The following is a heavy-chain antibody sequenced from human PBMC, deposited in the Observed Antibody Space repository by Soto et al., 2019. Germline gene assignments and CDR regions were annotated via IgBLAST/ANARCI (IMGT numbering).Heavy chain of an antibody. Sequence: RKISCKGSGYSFTSYWIGWVRQMPGKGLEWMGIIYPGDSDTRYSPSFQGQVTISADKSISTAYLQWSSLKASDTAMYYCARHQDCSGGSCYSGYYYYGMDVWGQGTTVTVSS. D-gene: IGHD2-15*01. J-gene: IGHJ6*02. V-gene: IGHV5-51*01. CDR1: GYSFTSYW. CDR3: ARHQDCSGGSCYSGYYYYGMDV. CDR2: IYPGDSDT.